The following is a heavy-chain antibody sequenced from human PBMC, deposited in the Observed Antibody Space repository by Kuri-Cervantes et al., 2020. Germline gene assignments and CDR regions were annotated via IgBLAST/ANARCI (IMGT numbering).Heavy chain of an antibody. CDR2: IYWDDDK. V-gene: IGHV2-5*02. CDR1: GFSLSTSGVG. D-gene: IGHD6-19*01. CDR3: AHAVGSGWYGWFDP. Sequence: YGPTLVKPTQTLTLTCTFSGFSLSTSGVGVGWIRQPPGKALEWLALIYWDDDKRYSPSLKSRLTITKDTSKNQVVLTMTNMDPVDTATYYCAHAVGSGWYGWFDPWGQGTLVTVSS. J-gene: IGHJ5*02.